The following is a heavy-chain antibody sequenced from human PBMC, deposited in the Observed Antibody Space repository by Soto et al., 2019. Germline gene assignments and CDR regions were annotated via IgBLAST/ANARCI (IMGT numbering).Heavy chain of an antibody. CDR3: AVGGGDYCSGGSCYLPDY. J-gene: IGHJ4*02. CDR1: GGTFSSYA. Sequence: QVQLVQSGAEVKKPGSSVKVSCKASGGTFSSYAISWVRQAPGQGPEWMGGIIPIFGTANYAQKFQGRVTITADESTSTAYMELSSLRSEDTAVYYCAVGGGDYCSGGSCYLPDYWGQGTLVTVSS. D-gene: IGHD2-15*01. CDR2: IIPIFGTA. V-gene: IGHV1-69*01.